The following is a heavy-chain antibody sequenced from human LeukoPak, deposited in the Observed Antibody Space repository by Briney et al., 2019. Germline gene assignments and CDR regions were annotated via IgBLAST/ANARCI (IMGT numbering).Heavy chain of an antibody. Sequence: ASVTVSCKASGYTFTGYYMHWVRQAPGQGLEWMGWINPNSGGTNYAQKFQGRVTMTRDTSISTAYMELSRLRSDDTAVYYCARVGPEVREIIFDYWGQGTLVTVSS. CDR1: GYTFTGYY. D-gene: IGHD3-16*01. V-gene: IGHV1-2*02. J-gene: IGHJ4*02. CDR3: ARVGPEVREIIFDY. CDR2: INPNSGGT.